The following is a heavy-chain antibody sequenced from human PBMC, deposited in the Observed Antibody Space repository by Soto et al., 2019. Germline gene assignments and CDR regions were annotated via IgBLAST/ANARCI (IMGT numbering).Heavy chain of an antibody. CDR3: AKDGGLAYCGGDCYSIPMLGAFDI. V-gene: IGHV3-23*01. D-gene: IGHD2-21*02. J-gene: IGHJ3*02. CDR1: GFTFSSYA. CDR2: ISGSGGST. Sequence: SLRLSCAASGFTFSSYAMSWVRQAPGKGLEWVSAISGSGGSTYYADSVKGRFTISRDNSKNTLYLQMNSLRAEDTAVYYCAKDGGLAYCGGDCYSIPMLGAFDIWGQGTMVTVSS.